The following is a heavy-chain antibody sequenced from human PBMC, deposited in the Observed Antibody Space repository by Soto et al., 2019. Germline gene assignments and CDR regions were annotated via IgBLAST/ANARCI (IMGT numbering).Heavy chain of an antibody. J-gene: IGHJ4*02. Sequence: GGSLRLSCAASGFTFSSYWMSWVRQAPGKGLEWVANIKQDGGEKYYVDSVKGRFTISRDNAKNSLYLQMNSLRAEDTAVYYCGRDLRDWDSGSYSYDYWGQGTLVTVS. CDR2: IKQDGGEK. V-gene: IGHV3-7*04. D-gene: IGHD1-26*01. CDR1: GFTFSSYW. CDR3: GRDLRDWDSGSYSYDY.